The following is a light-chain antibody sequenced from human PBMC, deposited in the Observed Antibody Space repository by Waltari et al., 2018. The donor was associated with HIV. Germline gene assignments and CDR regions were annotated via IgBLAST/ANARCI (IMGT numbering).Light chain of an antibody. CDR2: GAS. V-gene: IGKV3-20*01. CDR1: QSVNRD. CDR3: QQYGTSLTT. J-gene: IGKJ4*01. Sequence: EILMTQSPPTLSLSPGERATLSCRASQSVNRDLAWYQQSPGQSPRLLIHGASSRATGIPDRFSGSGSGTDFTLTINRLEPEDLAVYYCQQYGTSLTTFGGGTKVEIK.